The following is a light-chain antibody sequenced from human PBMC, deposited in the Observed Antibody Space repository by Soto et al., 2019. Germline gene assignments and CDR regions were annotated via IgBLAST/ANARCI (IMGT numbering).Light chain of an antibody. CDR2: DAS. V-gene: IGKV3-15*01. J-gene: IGKJ4*01. CDR3: HQYYKWPLT. Sequence: EIMMTQSPATLSVSPGERVTLSCRASQSAISNLAWYQQKPGQTPRLLIYDASTRATDIPARFSGSGSGTDFTLTISSLLSEDFAVYYCHQYYKWPLTFGGGTMVDIK. CDR1: QSAISN.